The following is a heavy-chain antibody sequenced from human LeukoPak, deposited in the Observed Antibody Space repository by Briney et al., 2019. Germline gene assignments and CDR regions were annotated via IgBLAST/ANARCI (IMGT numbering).Heavy chain of an antibody. J-gene: IGHJ4*02. CDR1: GGSISSGGYS. Sequence: PSETLSLTCAVSGGSISSGGYSWSWIRQPPGKGLEWIGYIYHSGSTYYNPSLKSRVTISVDTSKNQFSLKLSSVTAADTAVYYCARGSTLGATFDYWGQGTLVTVSS. V-gene: IGHV4-30-2*01. CDR3: ARGSTLGATFDY. D-gene: IGHD1-26*01. CDR2: IYHSGST.